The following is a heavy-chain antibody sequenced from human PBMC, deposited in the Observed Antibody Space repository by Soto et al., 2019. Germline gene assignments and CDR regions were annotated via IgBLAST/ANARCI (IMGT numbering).Heavy chain of an antibody. J-gene: IGHJ4*02. CDR3: ASGGHSSSYFYDY. V-gene: IGHV1-69*13. CDR1: GGTFSSYA. Sequence: GASVKVSCKASGGTFSSYAISWVRQAPGQGLEWMGGIIPIFGTANYAQKFQGRVTITADESTSTAYMELSSLRSEDTAVYYCASGGHSSSYFYDYWGQGTLVTVSS. D-gene: IGHD3-22*01. CDR2: IIPIFGTA.